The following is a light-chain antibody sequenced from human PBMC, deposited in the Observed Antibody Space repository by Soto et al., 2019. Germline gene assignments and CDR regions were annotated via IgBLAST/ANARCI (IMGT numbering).Light chain of an antibody. CDR1: SGQSSYI. CDR3: ETWDRNTVV. CDR2: LEDTGIY. J-gene: IGLJ2*01. V-gene: IGLV4-60*02. Sequence: QPVLTQSSSASASLGSSVKLTCTLSSGQSSYIIAWHQQQPGKAPRYLMKLEDTGIYNKGSGVPDRFSGSSSGADRYLTISHLQFEDEADYYCETWDRNTVVFGGGTKLTVL.